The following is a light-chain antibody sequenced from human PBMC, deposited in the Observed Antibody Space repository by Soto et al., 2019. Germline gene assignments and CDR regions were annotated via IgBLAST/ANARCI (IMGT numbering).Light chain of an antibody. Sequence: QSALTQPASVSGSPGQSITISCTGTSSDVGSYTLVSWYQQHPGEAPKLIIYEGSKRPSGVSNRFSGSKSVNTASLTISGLRDEDGADYYCCSYAGGLPSAGYVFGTATKLTVL. CDR2: EGS. CDR1: SSDVGSYTL. J-gene: IGLJ1*01. V-gene: IGLV2-23*01. CDR3: CSYAGGLPSAGYV.